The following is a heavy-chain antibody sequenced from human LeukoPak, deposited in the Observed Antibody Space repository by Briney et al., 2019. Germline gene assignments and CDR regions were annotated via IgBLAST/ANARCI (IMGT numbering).Heavy chain of an antibody. J-gene: IGHJ4*02. V-gene: IGHV1-18*01. CDR2: ISAYNGNT. Sequence: ASVKVSRKASGYTFTSYGISWVRQAPGQGLEWMGWISAYNGNTNYAQKLQGRVTMTTDTSTSTAYMELRSLRSDDTAVYYCARDLHYYDSSGYYWSYWGQGTLVTVSS. D-gene: IGHD3-22*01. CDR1: GYTFTSYG. CDR3: ARDLHYYDSSGYYWSY.